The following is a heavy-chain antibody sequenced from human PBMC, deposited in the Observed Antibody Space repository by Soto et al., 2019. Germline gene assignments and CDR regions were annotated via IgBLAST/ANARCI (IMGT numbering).Heavy chain of an antibody. Sequence: QGQLVQSGAEVKKPGASVKVSCKASGYTFTSYAFHWVRQAPGQRLEWMGWINAGNGNTKYSQKFQGSVMITRDTSAGTAYMELRSVRSEDTAVYYCATPIVAVYWGQGTLVTVSS. CDR2: INAGNGNT. CDR1: GYTFTSYA. J-gene: IGHJ4*02. CDR3: ATPIVAVY. D-gene: IGHD5-12*01. V-gene: IGHV1-3*01.